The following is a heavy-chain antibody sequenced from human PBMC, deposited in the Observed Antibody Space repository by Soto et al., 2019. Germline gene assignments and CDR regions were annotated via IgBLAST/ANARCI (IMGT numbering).Heavy chain of an antibody. CDR2: IYYSGST. Sequence: QVQLQESGPGLVKPSQTLSLTCTVSGGSISSGDYYWSWIRQPPGKGLEWIGYIYYSGSTYYNPXLKSRVTISVXXSXNXXSLKLSSVTAADTAVYYCARVKKSYCGGDCYSSDYWGQGTLVTVSS. CDR3: ARVKKSYCGGDCYSSDY. CDR1: GGSISSGDYY. D-gene: IGHD2-21*02. J-gene: IGHJ4*02. V-gene: IGHV4-30-4*01.